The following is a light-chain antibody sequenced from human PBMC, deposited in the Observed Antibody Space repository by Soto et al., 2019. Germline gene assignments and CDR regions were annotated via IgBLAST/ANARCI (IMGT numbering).Light chain of an antibody. CDR2: KAS. CDR1: QTVSDW. CDR3: LQDYNYPWT. V-gene: IGKV1-5*03. Sequence: DIQMTQSPSTLSASVGDTVTISCRASQTVSDWLTWYQQKAGKAPKVLIFKASRLESGVPSRFSGSGSGTDFTLTISSLQPEDFATYYCLQDYNYPWTFGQGTKVEIK. J-gene: IGKJ1*01.